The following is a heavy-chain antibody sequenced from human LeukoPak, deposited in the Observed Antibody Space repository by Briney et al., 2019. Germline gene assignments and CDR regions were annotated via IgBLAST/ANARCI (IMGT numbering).Heavy chain of an antibody. D-gene: IGHD1-26*01. CDR1: GGSITTTNY. CDR3: SRESGPYSPFGH. J-gene: IGHJ4*02. V-gene: IGHV4-4*02. CDR2: ISLSGYT. Sequence: SGTLSLTCGVSGGSITTTNYWRWVRQSPGRGLEWIGEISLSGYTGFNPSLRGRVTMSLDESKNHLFLTLTSVTAADTAIYYCSRESGPYSPFGHWGQGILVTVTT.